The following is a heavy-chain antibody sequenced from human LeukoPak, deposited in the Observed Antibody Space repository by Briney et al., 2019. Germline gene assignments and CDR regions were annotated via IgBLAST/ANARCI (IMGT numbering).Heavy chain of an antibody. J-gene: IGHJ4*02. D-gene: IGHD3-22*01. V-gene: IGHV1-18*01. CDR2: ISAYNGNT. CDR3: ARVLPYYYDSSGYPDY. CDR1: GYTFTSYG. Sequence: ASVKVSCKASGYTFTSYGISWVRQAPGQGLEWMGWISAYNGNTNYAQKLQGRVTMTTDTSTSTAYMELRSLRSDDTAVYYCARVLPYYYDSSGYPDYWGQGTLVTVSS.